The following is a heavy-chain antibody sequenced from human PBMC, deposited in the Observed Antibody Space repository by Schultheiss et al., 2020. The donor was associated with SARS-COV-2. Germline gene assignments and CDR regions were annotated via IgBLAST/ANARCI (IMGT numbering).Heavy chain of an antibody. CDR2: ISAYNGNT. Sequence: ASVKVSCKASGGTFSSYAISWVRQAPGQGLEWMGWISAYNGNTNYAQKLQGRVTMTTDTSTSTAYMELRSLRSDDTAVYYCAKAAYYDFWSAYYMGVDPWGQGTLVTVSS. CDR1: GGTFSSYA. CDR3: AKAAYYDFWSAYYMGVDP. D-gene: IGHD3-3*01. V-gene: IGHV1-18*01. J-gene: IGHJ5*02.